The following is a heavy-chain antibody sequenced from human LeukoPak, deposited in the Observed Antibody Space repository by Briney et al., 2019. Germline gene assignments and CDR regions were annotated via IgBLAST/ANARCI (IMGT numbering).Heavy chain of an antibody. CDR1: GFTFSSYS. V-gene: IGHV3-21*01. D-gene: IGHD6-13*01. Sequence: PGGSLRLSCAASGFTFSSYSMNWVRQAPGKGLEWVSSISSSSSYIYYADSVKGRFTISRDNAKNSLYLQMNSLRAEDTAVYYCARGEQQLGAEYFQHWGQGTLVTVSS. CDR2: ISSSSSYI. CDR3: ARGEQQLGAEYFQH. J-gene: IGHJ1*01.